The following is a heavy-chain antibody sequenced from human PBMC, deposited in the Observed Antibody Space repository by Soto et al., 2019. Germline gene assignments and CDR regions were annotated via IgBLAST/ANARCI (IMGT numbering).Heavy chain of an antibody. CDR2: IYWDDDK. CDR3: AHRLPYCYGSGSYSKYNGFDP. Sequence: QITLKESGPTLVKPTQTLTLTCTFSGFSLSTSGVGVGWIRQPPGKALEWLALIYWDDDKRYSPSLKSRLTXTKAXSXDQVVLTMTNMDPVDTATYYCAHRLPYCYGSGSYSKYNGFDPWGQGTLVTVSS. J-gene: IGHJ5*02. V-gene: IGHV2-5*02. D-gene: IGHD3-10*01. CDR1: GFSLSTSGVG.